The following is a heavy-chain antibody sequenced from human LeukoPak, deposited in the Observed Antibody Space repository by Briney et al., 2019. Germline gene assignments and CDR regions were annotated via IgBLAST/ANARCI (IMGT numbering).Heavy chain of an antibody. D-gene: IGHD3-9*01. J-gene: IGHJ5*02. V-gene: IGHV1-46*01. Sequence: ASVKVSCKASGYTFTGYYMHWVRQAPGQGLEWMGIINPSGGRTSYAQNFQGRVTVTRDTPTSTVYMELSSLKSEDTAVYYCARGYFDIAPWGQGTLVTVSS. CDR1: GYTFTGYY. CDR3: ARGYFDIAP. CDR2: INPSGGRT.